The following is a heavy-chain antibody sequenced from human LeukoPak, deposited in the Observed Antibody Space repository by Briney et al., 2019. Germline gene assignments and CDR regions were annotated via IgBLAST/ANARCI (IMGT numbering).Heavy chain of an antibody. J-gene: IGHJ6*03. D-gene: IGHD5-12*01. CDR2: MYHSGNT. Sequence: SGTLSLTSAVSGGSISSNNWWSWVRQPPGKGLEWIGEMYHSGNTNYNPSLKSRAAISVDKSKNQFSLKLNSVTAADTAVYYCARDLRGEHSGYDYGEPYYYYYYMDVWGKGTTVTISS. CDR1: GGSISSNNW. V-gene: IGHV4-4*02. CDR3: ARDLRGEHSGYDYGEPYYYYYYMDV.